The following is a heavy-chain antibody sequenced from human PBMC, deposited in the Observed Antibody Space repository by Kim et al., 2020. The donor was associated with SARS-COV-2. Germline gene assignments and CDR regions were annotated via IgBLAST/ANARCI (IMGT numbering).Heavy chain of an antibody. CDR3: TRHVRGGVGAPNY. V-gene: IGHV3-11*01. CDR2: ISGDGTIP. J-gene: IGHJ4*02. CDR1: GFSFSDFY. D-gene: IGHD1-26*01. Sequence: GGSLRLSCAASGFSFSDFYMSWIRQAPGKGLEWVSYISGDGTIPDYAGSVKGRFTISRDNSKKSLHLQMDSLRDEDTATYYCTRHVRGGVGAPNYWGPGTVVTVCS.